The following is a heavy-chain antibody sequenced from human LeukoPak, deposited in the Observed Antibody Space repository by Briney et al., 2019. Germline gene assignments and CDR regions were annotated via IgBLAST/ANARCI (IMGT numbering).Heavy chain of an antibody. D-gene: IGHD3-10*01. CDR1: GFTFSSYG. J-gene: IGHJ4*02. CDR3: AKDRTPYGSGRGEHDY. CDR2: ISYDGSNK. V-gene: IGHV3-30*18. Sequence: GRSLRLSCAASGFTFSSYGMHWVRQAPGKGLEWVAVISYDGSNKYYADSVKGRFTISRDNSKNTLYLQMNSLRAEDTAVYYCAKDRTPYGSGRGEHDYWGQGTLVTVSS.